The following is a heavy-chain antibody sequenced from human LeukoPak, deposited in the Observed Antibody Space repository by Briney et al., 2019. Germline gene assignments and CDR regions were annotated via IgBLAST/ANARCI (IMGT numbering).Heavy chain of an antibody. CDR3: AKDFRIGYSAHFDY. D-gene: IGHD2-21*01. CDR2: IYENGGTS. J-gene: IGHJ4*02. CDR1: GFTFRSHA. V-gene: IGHV3-23*01. Sequence: GGSLRLSCVGSGFTFRSHAMSWVRQAPEKGLEFVSGIYENGGTSYYADSVKGRFSISRDNSKNTLYLQMDSLRGEDTAVYYCAKDFRIGYSAHFDYWGQGALVTVSS.